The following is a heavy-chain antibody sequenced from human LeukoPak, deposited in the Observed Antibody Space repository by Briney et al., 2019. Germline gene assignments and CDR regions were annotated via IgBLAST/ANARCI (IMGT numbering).Heavy chain of an antibody. Sequence: SGPTLVNPTQTLTLTCTFSGFSLSTSGVGVGWIRQPPEKTLKWLALIYWYDDKGYSPSLKSRLTITKDTSKNQVVLTMTTMDPVDTATYYCAHLVLSTYSSASTYYFDYWGQGTLVTVSS. D-gene: IGHD6-19*01. CDR3: AHLVLSTYSSASTYYFDY. CDR1: GFSLSTSGVG. CDR2: IYWYDDK. V-gene: IGHV2-5*01. J-gene: IGHJ4*02.